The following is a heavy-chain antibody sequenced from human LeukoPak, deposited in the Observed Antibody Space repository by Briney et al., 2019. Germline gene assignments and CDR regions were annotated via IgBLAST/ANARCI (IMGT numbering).Heavy chain of an antibody. Sequence: GGSLRLSCAASRFTFSSYWMSWVRQAPGKGLEWVANIKQDGSEKYYVDSGKGRFTISRDNAKNSLYLQMNSLRAEDTAVYYCARDAPANYDFWSGYIYYYYGMDVWGQGTTVTVSS. V-gene: IGHV3-7*01. CDR2: IKQDGSEK. D-gene: IGHD3-3*01. CDR1: RFTFSSYW. J-gene: IGHJ6*02. CDR3: ARDAPANYDFWSGYIYYYYGMDV.